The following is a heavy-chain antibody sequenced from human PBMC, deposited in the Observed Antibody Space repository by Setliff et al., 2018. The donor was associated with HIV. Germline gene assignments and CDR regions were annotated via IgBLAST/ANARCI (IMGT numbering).Heavy chain of an antibody. CDR2: IYPGDSDT. V-gene: IGHV5-51*01. CDR3: ARARNYDWGMDV. Sequence: GESLKISCKGSGYSFTSYWIAWLRQMPGKGLECMGIIYPGDSDTRYSPSFQGQVTISGDKSISTAYLQWSSLKSSDTAMYYCARARNYDWGMDVWGKGTTVTVSS. CDR1: GYSFTSYW. J-gene: IGHJ6*04. D-gene: IGHD3-16*01.